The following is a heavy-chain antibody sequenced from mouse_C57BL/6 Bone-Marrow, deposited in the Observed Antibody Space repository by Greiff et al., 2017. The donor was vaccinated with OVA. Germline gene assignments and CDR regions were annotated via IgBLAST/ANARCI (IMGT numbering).Heavy chain of an antibody. J-gene: IGHJ4*01. V-gene: IGHV5-17*01. CDR1: GFTFSDYG. CDR3: ASPIYYYGSSYVGGAMDY. CDR2: ISSGSSTI. D-gene: IGHD1-1*01. Sequence: EVMLVESGGGLVKPGGSLKLSCAASGFTFSDYGMHWVRQAPEKGLEWVAYISSGSSTIYYADTVKGRFTISSDNDKNTLFLQMTSLRSEDTAMYYCASPIYYYGSSYVGGAMDYWGQGTSVTVSS.